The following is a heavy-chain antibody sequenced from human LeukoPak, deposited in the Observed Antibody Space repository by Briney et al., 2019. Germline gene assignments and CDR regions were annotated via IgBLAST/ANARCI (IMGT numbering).Heavy chain of an antibody. CDR2: IYHSGST. Sequence: SETLSLTCTVSGYSISSGYYWGWIRQPPGKGLEWIGSIYHSGSTYYNPSLKSRVTISVDTSKNQFSLKLSSVTAADTAVYYCARRIRYCSSTSCHNWFDPWGQGTLVTVSS. CDR1: GYSISSGYY. J-gene: IGHJ5*02. CDR3: ARRIRYCSSTSCHNWFDP. V-gene: IGHV4-38-2*02. D-gene: IGHD2-2*01.